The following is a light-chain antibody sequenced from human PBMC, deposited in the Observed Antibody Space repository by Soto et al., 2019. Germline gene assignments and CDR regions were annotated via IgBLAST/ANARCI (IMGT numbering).Light chain of an antibody. CDR3: QQYNNWPPTWT. V-gene: IGKV3-15*01. J-gene: IGKJ1*01. CDR1: QSVSYNC. CDR2: AVS. Sequence: EIVLTQSPGTLSFSPGERATLTCRASQSVSYNCLAWYQQKPGQAPRLLIYAVSSRPAGIPARFSGSGSGTEFTLTINSLQSEDFAVYYCQQYNNWPPTWTFGQGTKVEI.